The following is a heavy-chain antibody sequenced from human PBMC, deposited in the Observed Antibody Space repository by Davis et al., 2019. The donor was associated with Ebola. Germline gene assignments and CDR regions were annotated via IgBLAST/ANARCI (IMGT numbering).Heavy chain of an antibody. CDR1: GYTFTSYY. D-gene: IGHD2-2*02. CDR2: INPSGGST. J-gene: IGHJ3*02. CDR3: ATFGGGCSSTNCYTDAFDI. V-gene: IGHV1-46*01. Sequence: ASVTVSCKASGYTFTSYYMHWVRQAPGQGLEWMGIINPSGGSTSYAQRFQGRVTMTRDTSTSTVYMELSSLRSEDTAVYYCATFGGGCSSTNCYTDAFDIWGQGTMVTVSS.